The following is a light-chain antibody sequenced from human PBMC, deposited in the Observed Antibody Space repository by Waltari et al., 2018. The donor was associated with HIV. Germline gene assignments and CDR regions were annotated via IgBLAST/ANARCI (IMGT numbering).Light chain of an antibody. Sequence: QAVVTQAPSLTVSPGGTVTLPCGSPTGSVTCRHYPYWFQQKPGQAPRTLIYDTNNKHSWTPARFSGSLLGGRAALTLSGAQPEDEAEYYCLLSYSGARPHVVFGGGTKLTVL. CDR1: TGSVTCRHY. V-gene: IGLV7-46*01. J-gene: IGLJ2*01. CDR3: LLSYSGARPHVV. CDR2: DTN.